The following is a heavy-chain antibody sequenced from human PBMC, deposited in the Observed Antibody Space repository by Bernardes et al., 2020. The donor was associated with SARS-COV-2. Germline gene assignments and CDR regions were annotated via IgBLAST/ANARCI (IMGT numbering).Heavy chain of an antibody. D-gene: IGHD4-4*01. CDR1: GYTLTELS. CDR2: FDPEDGET. CDR3: ATVMTTADKFDY. J-gene: IGHJ4*02. Sequence: ASVKVSCKVSGYTLTELSMHWVRQAPGKGLEWTGGFDPEDGETIYAQKFQGRVTMTEDTSTDTAYMELSSLRSEDTAVYYCATVMTTADKFDYWGQGTLVTVSS. V-gene: IGHV1-24*01.